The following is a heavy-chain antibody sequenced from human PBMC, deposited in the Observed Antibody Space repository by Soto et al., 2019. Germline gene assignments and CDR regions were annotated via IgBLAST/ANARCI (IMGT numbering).Heavy chain of an antibody. CDR2: ARNKVSGYTT. V-gene: IGHV3-72*01. J-gene: IGHJ4*02. Sequence: GSLRLSCAASGFTFSDHYMDWVRQAPGKGLEWVGRARNKVSGYTTAYAASVEGRFAISRDDSKNSLYLQMSSLKAEDTAVYFCARLMGTSFDLWGQGALVTVSS. CDR1: GFTFSDHY. D-gene: IGHD2-8*01. CDR3: ARLMGTSFDL.